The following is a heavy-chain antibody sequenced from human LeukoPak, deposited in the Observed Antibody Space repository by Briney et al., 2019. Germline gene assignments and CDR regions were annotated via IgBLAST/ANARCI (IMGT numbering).Heavy chain of an antibody. CDR1: GYTFTGYY. D-gene: IGHD3-22*01. V-gene: IGHV1-2*02. CDR2: INPNSGGT. CDR3: ARVEAEVVTDAFDI. Sequence: GASVKVSFKASGYTFTGYYMHWVRQAPGQGLEWMGWINPNSGGTNYAQKFQGRVTMTRDTSISTAYMELSRLRSDDTAVYYCARVEAEVVTDAFDIWGQGTMVTVSS. J-gene: IGHJ3*02.